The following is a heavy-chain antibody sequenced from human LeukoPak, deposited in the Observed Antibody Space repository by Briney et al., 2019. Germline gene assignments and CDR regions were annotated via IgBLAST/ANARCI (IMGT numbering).Heavy chain of an antibody. CDR1: GGTFSSYA. V-gene: IGHV1-69*04. CDR3: ARSPQLLGWFDP. J-gene: IGHJ5*02. Sequence: SVTVSCTASGGTFSSYAISWVRQAPGQGLEWMGRIIPILGIANYAQKFQGRVTITADKSTSTAYMELSSLRSEDTAVYYCARSPQLLGWFDPWGQGTLVTVSS. D-gene: IGHD2-2*01. CDR2: IIPILGIA.